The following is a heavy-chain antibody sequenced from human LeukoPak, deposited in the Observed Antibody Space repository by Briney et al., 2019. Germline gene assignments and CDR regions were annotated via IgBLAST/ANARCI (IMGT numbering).Heavy chain of an antibody. CDR3: AKDSNSGYVSVGPDY. Sequence: GGSLRLSCQTSGFVLSNYGMHWVRQAPGKGLEWVAFVRYDGSNEYYADSVKGRFTISRDNSRNTLYLRMNGLRAEDTGVYSCAKDSNSGYVSVGPDYWGLGTLVTVSS. J-gene: IGHJ4*02. V-gene: IGHV3-30*02. CDR2: VRYDGSNE. CDR1: GFVLSNYG. D-gene: IGHD3-22*01.